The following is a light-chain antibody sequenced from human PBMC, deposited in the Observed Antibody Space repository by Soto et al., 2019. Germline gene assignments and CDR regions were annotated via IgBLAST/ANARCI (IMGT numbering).Light chain of an antibody. CDR2: EVS. CDR1: SSDVGGYNY. J-gene: IGLJ1*01. V-gene: IGLV2-14*01. Sequence: VLTQPASVSGSPGQSITISCTGTSSDVGGYNYVSWYQQHPGKAPKLMIYEVSNRPSGVSNRFSGPKSGNTASLTISGLQAEDEADYYCSSYTSSSTRYYVFGTGTKVTVL. CDR3: SSYTSSSTRYYV.